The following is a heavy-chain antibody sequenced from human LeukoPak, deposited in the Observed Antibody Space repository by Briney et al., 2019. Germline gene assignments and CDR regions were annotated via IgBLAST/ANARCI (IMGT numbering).Heavy chain of an antibody. J-gene: IGHJ4*02. V-gene: IGHV4-61*02. CDR1: GGSISSGSYY. CDR3: ASEAAAGGFDY. CDR2: IYSSGST. Sequence: SETLSLTCTVSGGSISSGSYYWSWIRQPAGKGLEWIGRIYSSGSTNYNPSLKSRVTISVDTSKNQFSLKLSSVTAADTAVYYCASEAAAGGFDYWGQGTLVTVSS. D-gene: IGHD6-13*01.